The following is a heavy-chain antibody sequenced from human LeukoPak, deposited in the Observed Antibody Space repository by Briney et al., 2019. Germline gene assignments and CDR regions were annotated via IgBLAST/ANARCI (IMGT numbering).Heavy chain of an antibody. D-gene: IGHD3-22*01. J-gene: IGHJ1*01. V-gene: IGHV3-33*06. CDR1: GFTFSSYG. CDR2: IWYDGSNK. CDR3: AKEEGYYYDSGGYYVEYFQH. Sequence: QPGGSLRLSCAASGFTFSSYGMHWVRQAPGKGLEWVAVIWYDGSNKYYADSVKGRFTISRDNSKNTLYLQMNSLRAEDTAVYYCAKEEGYYYDSGGYYVEYFQHWGQGTLVTVSS.